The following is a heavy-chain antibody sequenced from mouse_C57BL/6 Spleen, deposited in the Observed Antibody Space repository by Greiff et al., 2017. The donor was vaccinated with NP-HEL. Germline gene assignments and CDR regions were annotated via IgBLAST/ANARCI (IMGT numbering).Heavy chain of an antibody. CDR1: GFTFSDYG. J-gene: IGHJ1*03. D-gene: IGHD1-1*01. CDR2: ISNLAYSI. Sequence: EVQLVESGGGLVQPGGSLKLSCAASGFTFSDYGMAWVRQAPRKGPEWVAFISNLAYSIYYADTVTGRFTISRENAKNTLYLEMSSLRSEDTAMYYCARRRYYGSNWYFDVWGTGTTVTVSS. V-gene: IGHV5-15*01. CDR3: ARRRYYGSNWYFDV.